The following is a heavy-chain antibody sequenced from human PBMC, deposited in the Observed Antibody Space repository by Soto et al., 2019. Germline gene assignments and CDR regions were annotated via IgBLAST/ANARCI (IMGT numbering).Heavy chain of an antibody. CDR1: GASISSYY. Sequence: SETLSLTCSVSGASISSYYWSWFRQAPGKGLEYTGYIHNGERTNYNPSLESRVAISADTSKNQFSLRLSSVTAADTAMYYCSYGDSPGPIDHWGQGTLVTVSS. J-gene: IGHJ4*02. CDR3: SYGDSPGPIDH. D-gene: IGHD4-17*01. CDR2: IHNGERT. V-gene: IGHV4-59*01.